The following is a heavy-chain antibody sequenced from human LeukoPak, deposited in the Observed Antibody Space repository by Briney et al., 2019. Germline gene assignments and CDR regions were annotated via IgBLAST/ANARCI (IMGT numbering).Heavy chain of an antibody. V-gene: IGHV4-39*01. CDR3: ARHVRSGSGWPLSMSDYFDY. J-gene: IGHJ4*02. CDR2: IYYSGST. Sequence: SETLSLTCTVSGGSISSSSYYWGWIRQPPGQGLEWIGSIYYSGSTYYNPSLKSRVTISVDTSKNQFSLKLSSVTAADTAVYYCARHVRSGSGWPLSMSDYFDYWGQGTLVTVSS. CDR1: GGSISSSSYY. D-gene: IGHD6-19*01.